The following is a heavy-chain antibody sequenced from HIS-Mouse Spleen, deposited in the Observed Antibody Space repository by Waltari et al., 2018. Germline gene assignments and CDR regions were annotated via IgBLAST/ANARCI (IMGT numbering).Heavy chain of an antibody. J-gene: IGHJ4*02. CDR3: AKDRGSQFDY. CDR1: GFTFRSYG. CDR2: ISYDGSNK. Sequence: QVQLVESGGGGVQPGRSLRLSCAASGFTFRSYGMHWVRQAPGKGLEWVAVISYDGSNKYYADSVKGRFTISRDNSKNTLYLQMNSLRAEDTAVYYCAKDRGSQFDYWGQGTLVTVSS. D-gene: IGHD1-26*01. V-gene: IGHV3-30*18.